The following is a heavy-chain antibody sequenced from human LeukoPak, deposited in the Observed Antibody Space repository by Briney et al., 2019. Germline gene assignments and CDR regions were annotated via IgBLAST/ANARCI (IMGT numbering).Heavy chain of an antibody. CDR3: AGRNWNDVGYNWFDP. CDR2: INHSGST. Sequence: PSETLSLTCAVYGGSFSGYYWSWIRQPPGKGLEWIGEINHSGSTNYNPSLKSRVTVSVDTSKNQFSLKLSSVTAADTAVYYCAGRNWNDVGYNWFDPWGQGTLVTVSS. CDR1: GGSFSGYY. V-gene: IGHV4-34*01. J-gene: IGHJ5*02. D-gene: IGHD1-1*01.